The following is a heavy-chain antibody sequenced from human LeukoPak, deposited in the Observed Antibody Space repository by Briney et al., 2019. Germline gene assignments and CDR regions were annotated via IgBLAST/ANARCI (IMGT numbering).Heavy chain of an antibody. CDR3: ARGTPGYNHYGMDV. Sequence: TSFADSVKGRFTISRDNSKNTLYLQMNSLRAEDTAVYFCARGTPGYNHYGMDVWGQGTTVTVSS. V-gene: IGHV3-53*01. J-gene: IGHJ6*02. D-gene: IGHD1-14*01. CDR2: T.